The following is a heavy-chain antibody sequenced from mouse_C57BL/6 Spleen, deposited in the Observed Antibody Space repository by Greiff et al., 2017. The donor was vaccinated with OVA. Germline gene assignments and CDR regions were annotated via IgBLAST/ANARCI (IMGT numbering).Heavy chain of an antibody. CDR2: ISDGGSYT. CDR1: GFTFSSYA. J-gene: IGHJ2*01. Sequence: EVKLVESGGGLVKPGGSLKLSCAASGFTFSSYAMSWVRQTPEKRLEWVATISDGGSYTYYPDNVKGRFTISRDNAKNNLYLQMSHLKSEDTAMYYCARVGDYFDYWCQGTTLTVSS. V-gene: IGHV5-4*03. CDR3: ARVGDYFDY.